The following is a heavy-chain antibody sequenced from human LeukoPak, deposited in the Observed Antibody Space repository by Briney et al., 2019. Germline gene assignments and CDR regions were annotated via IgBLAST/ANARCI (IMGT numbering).Heavy chain of an antibody. Sequence: SETLSLTCTVSGGSISSYYWSWIRQPPGKGLEGIGYIYYSGSTNYNPSLKSRVTISVDTSKNQFSLKLSSVTAADTAVYYCARSEVTMVRGVNWFDPWGQGTLVTVSS. CDR1: GGSISSYY. J-gene: IGHJ5*02. CDR2: IYYSGST. D-gene: IGHD3-10*01. V-gene: IGHV4-59*01. CDR3: ARSEVTMVRGVNWFDP.